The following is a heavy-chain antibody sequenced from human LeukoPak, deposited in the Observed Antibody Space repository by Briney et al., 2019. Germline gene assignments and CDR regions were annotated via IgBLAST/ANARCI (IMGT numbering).Heavy chain of an antibody. J-gene: IGHJ4*02. CDR1: GFTFSSYG. V-gene: IGHV3-30*18. D-gene: IGHD2-2*01. CDR2: ISYDGSNK. CDR3: AKGRYCSSTSCYGGFDY. Sequence: PGGSLRLSCAASGFTFSSYGMHWVRQAPGKGLEWVAVISYDGSNKYYAGSVKGRFTISRDNSKNTLYLQMNSLRAEDTAVYYCAKGRYCSSTSCYGGFDYWGQGTLVTVSS.